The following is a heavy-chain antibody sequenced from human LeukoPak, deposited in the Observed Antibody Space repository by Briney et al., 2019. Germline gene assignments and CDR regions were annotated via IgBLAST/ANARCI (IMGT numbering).Heavy chain of an antibody. J-gene: IGHJ4*02. Sequence: PGRSLRLSCAASALPFSSYGMHWVRQAPGKGLEWVAVISYDGSNKNYADSVKGRFTISRDNSKNTLYLQMNSLRAADTAVYYSAKNRAGTTPEASYYFDYWGQGTLVTVSS. CDR3: AKNRAGTTPEASYYFDY. D-gene: IGHD1-1*01. V-gene: IGHV3-30*18. CDR1: ALPFSSYG. CDR2: ISYDGSNK.